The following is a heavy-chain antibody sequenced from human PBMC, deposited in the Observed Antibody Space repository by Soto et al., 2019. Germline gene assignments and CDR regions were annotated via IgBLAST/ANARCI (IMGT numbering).Heavy chain of an antibody. Sequence: QVHLVQSGAEVKKPGASVKVSCKASGYTFTSDGITWVRQAPGQGLEWMGWISAHNGNTDYAQKLQGRVIVTRDTSTSTAFMELRSLMSDVTAVYYCARGRYGDYGGQGALVTVSP. D-gene: IGHD1-1*01. V-gene: IGHV1-18*01. CDR1: GYTFTSDG. CDR2: ISAHNGNT. CDR3: ARGRYGDY. J-gene: IGHJ4*02.